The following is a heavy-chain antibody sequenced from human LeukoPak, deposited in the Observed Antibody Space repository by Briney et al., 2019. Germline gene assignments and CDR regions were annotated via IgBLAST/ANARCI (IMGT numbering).Heavy chain of an antibody. CDR1: GFTFSSYE. V-gene: IGHV3-48*03. CDR2: ISSSGSTI. Sequence: PGGSLRLSCAASGFTFSSYEMNWVRQAPGKGLEWVSYISSSGSTIYYADSVKGRFTISRDNAKNSLFLQMSSLRAEDTAVYYCAREVEVTATPDYYYYIDVWGKGTTVTVSS. D-gene: IGHD2-15*01. J-gene: IGHJ6*03. CDR3: AREVEVTATPDYYYYIDV.